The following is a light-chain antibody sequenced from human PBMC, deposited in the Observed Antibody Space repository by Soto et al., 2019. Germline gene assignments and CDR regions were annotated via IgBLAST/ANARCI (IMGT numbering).Light chain of an antibody. J-gene: IGKJ5*01. V-gene: IGKV1-9*01. Sequence: DIPLTQSPSLLSASVGDRVTITCRASHDISTYLAWYQQKPGKAPKLMIYEASTLQSGVPSRFSGSGSGTEFTLTISGLLPEDVATYHCQQLNTLPFTFGQGTRLDTK. CDR1: HDISTY. CDR3: QQLNTLPFT. CDR2: EAS.